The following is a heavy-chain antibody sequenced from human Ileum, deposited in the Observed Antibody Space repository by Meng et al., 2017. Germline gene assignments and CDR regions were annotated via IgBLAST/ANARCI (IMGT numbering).Heavy chain of an antibody. J-gene: IGHJ4*02. D-gene: IGHD6-13*01. V-gene: IGHV3-23*01. Sequence: GGSLRLSCVGSGLTFGSYAMSWVRQAPGKGLEWVSAISGSDATTYYADSVKGRFTISRDNSKNTLYLHMNSLRAEDTAVYFCAKDNYNSSWFPFDFWGQGTLVTVSS. CDR2: ISGSDATT. CDR3: AKDNYNSSWFPFDF. CDR1: GLTFGSYA.